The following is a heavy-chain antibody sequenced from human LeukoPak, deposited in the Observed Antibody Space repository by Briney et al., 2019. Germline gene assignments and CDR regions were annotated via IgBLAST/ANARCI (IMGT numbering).Heavy chain of an antibody. D-gene: IGHD6-19*01. Sequence: GGSLRLSCAASGFTFDDYAMHWVRRAPGKGLEWVSGISWNSGSIGYADSVRGRFTISRDNAKNSLYLQMNSLRAEDMALYYCAKGGSSGWYVVTPYFDYWGQGTLVSVPS. V-gene: IGHV3-9*03. J-gene: IGHJ4*02. CDR2: ISWNSGSI. CDR3: AKGGSSGWYVVTPYFDY. CDR1: GFTFDDYA.